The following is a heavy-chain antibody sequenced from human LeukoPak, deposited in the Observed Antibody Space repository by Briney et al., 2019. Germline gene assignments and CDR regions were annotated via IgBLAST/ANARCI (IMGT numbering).Heavy chain of an antibody. J-gene: IGHJ4*02. D-gene: IGHD3-3*01. CDR3: ARRYGSGYLLPFDY. V-gene: IGHV4-30-2*03. Sequence: SQTLSLTCTVSGGSISSGGYYWTWIRQPAGKGLEWIGSIYYSGSTYYNPSLKSRVTISVDTSKNQFSLKLSSVTAADTAVYYCARRYGSGYLLPFDYWGQGTLVTVSS. CDR1: GGSISSGGYY. CDR2: IYYSGST.